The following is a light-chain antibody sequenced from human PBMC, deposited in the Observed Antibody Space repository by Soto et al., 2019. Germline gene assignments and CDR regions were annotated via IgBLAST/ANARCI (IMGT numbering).Light chain of an antibody. CDR3: QQYGSSPIT. Sequence: EIVLTQSPGTLSLSPGERATLSCRASQSITNNYLAWYQQKPGQAPRLLIDGASSRVTGIPDRFSGSGSGTDFTLTISRLEPEDFAVYYCQQYGSSPITFGQGTRLEMK. CDR2: GAS. CDR1: QSITNNY. J-gene: IGKJ5*01. V-gene: IGKV3-20*01.